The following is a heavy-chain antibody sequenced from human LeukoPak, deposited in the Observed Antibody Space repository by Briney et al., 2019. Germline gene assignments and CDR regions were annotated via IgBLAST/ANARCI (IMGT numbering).Heavy chain of an antibody. V-gene: IGHV3-48*02. J-gene: IGHJ5*02. CDR1: GFTFSSYN. Sequence: PGGSLRLSCAASGFTFSSYNMNWVRQAPGKGLEWVSYITISSSTIYYADSVKGRFTISRDNAKNSLYLQMDSLRDEDTAVYYCVRDMQCRSSNSFAPWGQGTLVTVSS. CDR2: ITISSSTI. CDR3: VRDMQCRSSNSFAP. D-gene: IGHD2-2*01.